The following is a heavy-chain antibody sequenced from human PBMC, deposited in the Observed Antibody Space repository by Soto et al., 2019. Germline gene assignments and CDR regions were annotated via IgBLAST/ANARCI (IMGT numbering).Heavy chain of an antibody. CDR3: ARDHKGGYYYSGMDV. CDR2: ISSGSTI. CDR1: GFTFSSYE. V-gene: IGHV3-48*03. Sequence: GGSLRLSCAASGFTFSSYEMNWVRQAPGKGLEWVSYISSGSTIYYADSVKGRFTISRDNAKNSLYLQMNSLRAEDTAVYYCARDHKGGYYYSGMDVWGQGTTVTVSS. J-gene: IGHJ6*02.